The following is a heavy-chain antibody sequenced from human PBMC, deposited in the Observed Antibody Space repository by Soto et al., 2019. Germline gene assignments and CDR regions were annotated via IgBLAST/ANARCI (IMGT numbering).Heavy chain of an antibody. CDR2: IKSQTDGGTI. J-gene: IGHJ4*02. CDR1: GFTFTNAW. V-gene: IGHV3-15*07. Sequence: EVQLVESGGDLVKPGGSLRLSCAASGFTFTNAWMNWVSQAPGKGLEWVGRIKSQTDGGTIDYAAPVKGRFIISRDDSKDTLYLQMHSLRTEDMAVYYCTTRVASGDYWGQGTLVTVSS. D-gene: IGHD6-25*01. CDR3: TTRVASGDY.